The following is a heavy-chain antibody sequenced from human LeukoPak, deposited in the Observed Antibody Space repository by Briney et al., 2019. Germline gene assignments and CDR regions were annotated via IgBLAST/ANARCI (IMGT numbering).Heavy chain of an antibody. V-gene: IGHV4-59*06. J-gene: IGHJ4*02. CDR3: ARGGGRRVDEIDY. Sequence: SETLSLTCTVSGGSISSYYWSWIRQHPGKGLEWIGYIYYSGSTYYNPSLKSRVTISVDTSKNQFSLKLSSVTAADTAVYYCARGGGRRVDEIDYWGQGTLVTVSS. CDR2: IYYSGST. D-gene: IGHD1-26*01. CDR1: GGSISSYY.